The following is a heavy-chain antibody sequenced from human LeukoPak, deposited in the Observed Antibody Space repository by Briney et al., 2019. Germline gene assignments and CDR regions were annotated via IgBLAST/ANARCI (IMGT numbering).Heavy chain of an antibody. J-gene: IGHJ6*04. CDR3: ARARYCSGGSCYWTPYYYYGMDV. Sequence: SVKVSCKASGGTFSSYANSWVRQAPGQGLEWMGGIIPIFGTANYAQKLQGRVTITADKSTSTDYMELRSLRSEDTAVYYCARARYCSGGSCYWTPYYYYGMDVWGKGTTVTVSS. CDR1: GGTFSSYA. D-gene: IGHD2-15*01. CDR2: IIPIFGTA. V-gene: IGHV1-69*06.